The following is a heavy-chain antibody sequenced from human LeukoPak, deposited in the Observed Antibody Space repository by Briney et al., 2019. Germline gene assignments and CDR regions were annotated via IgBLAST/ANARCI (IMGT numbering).Heavy chain of an antibody. D-gene: IGHD3-10*01. Sequence: GRSQRLSCAASGFTFSSYAMHWVRQAPGKGLEWVAVISYDGSNKYYADSVKGRFTISRDNSKNTLYLQMNSLRAEDTAVYYCARDRHGVRGVISENFDYWGQGTLVTVSS. CDR2: ISYDGSNK. V-gene: IGHV3-30-3*01. J-gene: IGHJ4*02. CDR1: GFTFSSYA. CDR3: ARDRHGVRGVISENFDY.